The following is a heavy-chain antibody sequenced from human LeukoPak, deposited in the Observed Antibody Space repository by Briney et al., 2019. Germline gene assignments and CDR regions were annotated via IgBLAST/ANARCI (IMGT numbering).Heavy chain of an antibody. CDR1: GFTFSNYW. D-gene: IGHD6-6*01. V-gene: IGHV3-7*01. J-gene: IGHJ4*02. Sequence: PGGSLRLSCAASGFTFSNYWMTWVRQAPGKGLEWVAHINQDGSEEHYMDSVKARFTISRDNAKNSLYLQMNSLRAEDTAVYYCARVIAARYYFDYWGQGTLVTVSS. CDR3: ARVIAARYYFDY. CDR2: INQDGSEE.